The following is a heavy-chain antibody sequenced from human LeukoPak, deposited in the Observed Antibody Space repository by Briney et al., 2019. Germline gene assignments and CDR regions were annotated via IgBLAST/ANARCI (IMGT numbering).Heavy chain of an antibody. CDR1: GFTFSSYG. CDR3: AKGVTGIQDYLFEY. CDR2: ISYDGSNK. Sequence: GGSLRLSCAASGFTFSSYGMHWVRQAPGKGLEWVAVISYDGSNKYYADSVKGRFTISRDNSKNTLFLQMNSLRAEDSAAYFCAKGVTGIQDYLFEYWGQGTLVTVSS. V-gene: IGHV3-30*18. D-gene: IGHD1-1*01. J-gene: IGHJ4*02.